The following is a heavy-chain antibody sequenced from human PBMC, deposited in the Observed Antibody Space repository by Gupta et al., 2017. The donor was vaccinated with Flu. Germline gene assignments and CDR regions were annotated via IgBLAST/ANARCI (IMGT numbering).Heavy chain of an antibody. CDR2: ISGSGITT. Sequence: EVQLLESGGGLVQPGGSLRLSCAASGFTLTSYAMSWVRQAPEKGLEWVSAISGSGITTYYADSVKGRFTISRDISKNTLYLQMNSLRAEDTAVYSCAKEVAPLGKGLADVWGQGTTVTVSS. V-gene: IGHV3-23*01. CDR1: GFTLTSYA. D-gene: IGHD2-15*01. J-gene: IGHJ6*02. CDR3: AKEVAPLGKGLADV.